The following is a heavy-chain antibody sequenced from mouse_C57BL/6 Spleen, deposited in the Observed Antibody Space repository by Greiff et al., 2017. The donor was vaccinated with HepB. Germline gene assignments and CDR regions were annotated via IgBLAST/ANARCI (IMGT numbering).Heavy chain of an antibody. Sequence: VQLQQSGPELVKPGASVKISCKASGYTFTDYYMNWVKQSHGKSLEWIGDINPNNGGTGYNQKFKGKATLTVDKSSSTAYMELRSLTSEDSAVYYCARFPRYYGSSYDYFDYWGQGTTLTVSS. CDR3: ARFPRYYGSSYDYFDY. D-gene: IGHD1-1*01. J-gene: IGHJ2*01. CDR2: INPNNGGT. CDR1: GYTFTDYY. V-gene: IGHV1-26*01.